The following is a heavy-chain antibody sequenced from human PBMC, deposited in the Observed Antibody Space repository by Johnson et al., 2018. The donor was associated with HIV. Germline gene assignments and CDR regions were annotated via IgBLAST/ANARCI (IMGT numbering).Heavy chain of an antibody. V-gene: IGHV3-15*01. CDR2: IKSRTEGGTT. Sequence: EVQLVESGGGLVKPGGSLRLSCAASGFTFSNAWMSWVRQAPGKGLEWVGRIKSRTEGGTTDYAAPAKGRFTISRDDSKNTLYLQMNNLKTEDTAVYYCARDSEDSSGFGAFDIWGQGTVVTVSS. D-gene: IGHD6-19*01. CDR3: ARDSEDSSGFGAFDI. CDR1: GFTFSNAW. J-gene: IGHJ3*02.